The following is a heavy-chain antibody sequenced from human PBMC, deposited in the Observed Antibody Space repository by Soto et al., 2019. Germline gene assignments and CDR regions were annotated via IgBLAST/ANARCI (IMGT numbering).Heavy chain of an antibody. J-gene: IGHJ4*02. Sequence: ASVKVSCKASGYTFTSYDINWVRQATGQGLEWMGWMNPNSGNTDYEQKFQGRVTMTRNTSISTAYMELSSLRSEDTAVYYCARAYDSSKIYFDYWGQGTLVTVSS. V-gene: IGHV1-8*01. CDR1: GYTFTSYD. CDR3: ARAYDSSKIYFDY. D-gene: IGHD3-22*01. CDR2: MNPNSGNT.